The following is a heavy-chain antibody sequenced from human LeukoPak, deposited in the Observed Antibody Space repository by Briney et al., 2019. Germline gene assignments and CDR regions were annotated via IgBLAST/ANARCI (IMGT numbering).Heavy chain of an antibody. CDR1: GLTFSDFS. V-gene: IGHV3-21*01. CDR3: VRLRRNSDRSYYYYYYDS. CDR2: INPTSTSI. Sequence: GGSLRLSCVASGLTFSDFSINWVRRAPGKGLEWVSSINPTSTSIYYADAARGRFTISRDNAKSSLYLQMDSLRAEGTAVYYCVRLRRNSDRSYYYYYYDSWGQGILVTVSS. D-gene: IGHD3-10*01. J-gene: IGHJ5*01.